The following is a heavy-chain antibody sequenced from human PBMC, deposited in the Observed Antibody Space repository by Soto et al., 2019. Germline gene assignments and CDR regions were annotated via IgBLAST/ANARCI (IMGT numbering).Heavy chain of an antibody. D-gene: IGHD2-2*03. CDR3: AKMEGMDPWAYSFDY. CDR1: GFTFSDFA. CDR2: IYGGGNGP. Sequence: VQVLESGGGLVQPGGSLRLSCAATGFTFSDFAMSWVRQAPGKGLEWVSRIYGGGNGPHYADSVKGRVTISRDNSKNTLDLQMNSLRAEDTAVYYCAKMEGMDPWAYSFDYWGQGTLVTVSS. J-gene: IGHJ4*02. V-gene: IGHV3-23*01.